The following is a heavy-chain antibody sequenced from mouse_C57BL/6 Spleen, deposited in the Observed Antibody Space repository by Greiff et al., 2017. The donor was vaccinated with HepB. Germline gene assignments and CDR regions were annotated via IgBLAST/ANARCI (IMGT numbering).Heavy chain of an antibody. D-gene: IGHD2-3*01. CDR3: ARSGDGFYFDC. J-gene: IGHJ2*01. V-gene: IGHV1-82*01. CDR2: IYPGDGDT. CDR1: GYAFSSSW. Sequence: VQLQQSGPELVKPGASVKISCKASGYAFSSSWMNWVKQRPGKGLEWIGRIYPGDGDTNYNGKFKGKATLTADKSSSTAYMQRSSLASEDSAVYFCARSGDGFYFDCWGQGTTLTVSS.